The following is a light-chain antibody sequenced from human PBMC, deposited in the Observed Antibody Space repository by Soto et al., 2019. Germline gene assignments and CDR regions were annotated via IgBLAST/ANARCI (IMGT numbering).Light chain of an antibody. CDR3: QTYDKSLGGWV. Sequence: QSVLTQPLSVSGAPGQTVTISCPGSSSNIGAGYHVHWYMQLPGKAPKLLIFGNTNRPSGVPDRFSGSRSGSSASLAISGLQAEDEADYYCQTYDKSLGGWVFGGGTKVTVL. CDR2: GNT. V-gene: IGLV1-40*01. J-gene: IGLJ3*02. CDR1: SSNIGAGYH.